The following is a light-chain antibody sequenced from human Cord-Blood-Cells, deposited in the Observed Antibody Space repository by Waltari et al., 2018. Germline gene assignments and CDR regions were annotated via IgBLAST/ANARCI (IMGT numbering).Light chain of an antibody. J-gene: IGLJ3*02. CDR3: QVWDSSIDHPV. Sequence: SYVLTQPPSVSVAQGKTARITCGGNNIGSKSVHWYPQKPGQAPVLVIYYDSDRPSGSPERFSGSNSGNTATLTISRVEAGDEADYYCQVWDSSIDHPVFGGGTKLTVL. CDR2: YDS. V-gene: IGLV3-21*04. CDR1: NIGSKS.